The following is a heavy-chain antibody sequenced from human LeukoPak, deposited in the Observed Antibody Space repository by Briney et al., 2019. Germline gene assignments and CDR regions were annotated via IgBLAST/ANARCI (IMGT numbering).Heavy chain of an antibody. CDR1: GFTFSTYS. V-gene: IGHV3-48*02. CDR2: ISSSSATI. CDR3: ARQDTSGPWRLYGVHV. J-gene: IGHJ6*02. D-gene: IGHD6-25*01. Sequence: GGSLGLSCAGSGFTFSTYSMTWVRQAPGKGLEWVSYISSSSATIYYSDSVKGRFTISRDNAENSLYLQMNSLRDEDTAVYYCARQDTSGPWRLYGVHVWGQGTTVTVSS.